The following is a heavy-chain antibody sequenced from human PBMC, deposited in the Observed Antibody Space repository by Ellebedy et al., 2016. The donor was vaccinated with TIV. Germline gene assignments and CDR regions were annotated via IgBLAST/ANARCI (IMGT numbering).Heavy chain of an antibody. CDR1: GYTFTGYY. J-gene: IGHJ5*02. CDR2: INPNSGGT. Sequence: ASVKVSXXASGYTFTGYYMHWVRQAPGQGLEWMGWINPNSGGTNYAQKFQGRVTMTRDTSISTAYMELSRLRSDDTAVCYCARDLDFEFDPWGQGTLVTVSS. V-gene: IGHV1-2*02. CDR3: ARDLDFEFDP.